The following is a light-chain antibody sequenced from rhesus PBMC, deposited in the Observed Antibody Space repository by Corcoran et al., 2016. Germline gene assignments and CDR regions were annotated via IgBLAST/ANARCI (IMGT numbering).Light chain of an antibody. CDR1: QSVSNN. J-gene: IGKJ4*01. CDR2: GAS. CDR3: QQYSNWLT. Sequence: EIVMTQSPATLSLSPGERATLSCRASQSVSNNLAWYQRKPGQAPRLRIYGASSRAPGIPDRFRGSGFGTDFTLTSSSLEPEDFAVYYCQQYSNWLTVGGGTRVEIK. V-gene: IGKV3-42*03.